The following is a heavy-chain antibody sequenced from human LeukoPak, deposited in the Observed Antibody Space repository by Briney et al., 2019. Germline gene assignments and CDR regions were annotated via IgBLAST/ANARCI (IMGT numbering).Heavy chain of an antibody. D-gene: IGHD2-8*02. Sequence: SETLSLTCTVSGGSIGNSFWSWIRQPPDKGLEFIGYISYSGSTKYDPSLKSRLTMSVDTAKNQVSLNLTSVTAADTAVYYCARDKHSASYTGGRYYPYYFDSWGQGTLVTVSS. V-gene: IGHV4-59*01. CDR1: GGSIGNSF. J-gene: IGHJ4*02. CDR3: ARDKHSASYTGGRYYPYYFDS. CDR2: ISYSGST.